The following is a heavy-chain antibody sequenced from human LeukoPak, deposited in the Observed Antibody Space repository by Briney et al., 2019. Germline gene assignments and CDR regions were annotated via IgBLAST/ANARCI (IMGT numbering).Heavy chain of an antibody. CDR2: IYHSGST. CDR3: ARVNYDILTGYLDY. V-gene: IGHV4-38-2*01. Sequence: SETLSLTCAVYGGSFSSGYYWGWIRQPPGKGLEWIGSIYHSGSTYYNPSLKSRVTISVDTSKNQFSLKLSSVTAADTAVYYCARVNYDILTGYLDYWGQGTLVTVSS. D-gene: IGHD3-9*01. CDR1: GGSFSSGYY. J-gene: IGHJ4*02.